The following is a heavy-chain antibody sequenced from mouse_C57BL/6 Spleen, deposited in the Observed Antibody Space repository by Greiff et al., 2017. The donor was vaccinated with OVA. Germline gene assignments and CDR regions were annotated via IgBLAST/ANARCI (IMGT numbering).Heavy chain of an antibody. CDR1: GFTFSDYG. CDR3: ARKMDYYGSSWYFDV. CDR2: ISSGSSTI. J-gene: IGHJ1*03. Sequence: EVQVVESGGGLVKPGGSLKLSCAASGFTFSDYGMHWVRQAPEKGLEWVAYISSGSSTIYYADTVKGRFTISRDNAKNTLFLQMTSLRSEDTAMYYCARKMDYYGSSWYFDVWGTGTTVTVSS. D-gene: IGHD1-1*01. V-gene: IGHV5-17*01.